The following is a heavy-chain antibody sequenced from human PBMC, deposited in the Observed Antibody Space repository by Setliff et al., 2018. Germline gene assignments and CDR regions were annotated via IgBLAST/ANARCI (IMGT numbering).Heavy chain of an antibody. CDR2: INPHGSEK. CDR1: GLSYINDW. V-gene: IGHV3-7*01. CDR3: AKFVGYTYGYDY. J-gene: IGHJ4*01. D-gene: IGHD5-18*01. Sequence: PGGSLRLSCTASGLSYINDWVSWVRQAPGKGLEWLASINPHGSEKYYADSVKGRFTISRDNAKNSLSLQMNNLRTEDTAVYYCAKFVGYTYGYDYWGRGTLVTVS.